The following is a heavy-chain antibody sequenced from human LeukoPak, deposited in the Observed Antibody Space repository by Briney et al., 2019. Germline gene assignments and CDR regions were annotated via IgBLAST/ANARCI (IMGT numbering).Heavy chain of an antibody. V-gene: IGHV3-74*01. Sequence: PGGSLRLSCAASGFTFSSYWMHWVRQVPGKGLVWVSRIRSDGSSTSYADSVKGRFTISRDNAKNTLYLQMSSLRVDDTAVYYCAKDDYNRRWGQGTLVTVSS. CDR1: GFTFSSYW. CDR2: IRSDGSST. D-gene: IGHD5-24*01. J-gene: IGHJ4*02. CDR3: AKDDYNRR.